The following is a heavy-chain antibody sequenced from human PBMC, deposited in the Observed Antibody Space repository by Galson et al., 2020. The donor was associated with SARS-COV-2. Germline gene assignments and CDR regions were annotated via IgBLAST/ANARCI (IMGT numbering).Heavy chain of an antibody. CDR2: IFSNDEK. CDR1: EFSLSNPRMG. Sequence: KMSGPTLVKPTETLTLTCTVSEFSLSNPRMGVSWIRQPPGQALEWPAHIFSNDEKSYSTSLKSRLTISKDTSKSQVVLTMTNMDPVDTASYYCARLLVVVVASTYYYYGRDVWRQVTTLTVSS. CDR3: ARLLVVVVASTYYYYGRDV. D-gene: IGHD2-15*01. V-gene: IGHV2-26*01. J-gene: IGHJ6*02.